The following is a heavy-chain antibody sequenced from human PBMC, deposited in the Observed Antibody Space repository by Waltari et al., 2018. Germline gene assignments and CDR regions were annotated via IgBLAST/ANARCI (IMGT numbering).Heavy chain of an antibody. CDR1: GFAVRANY. V-gene: IGHV3-53*02. Sequence: EVQLVETGGGFIQPGGSLRLDCAVSGFAVRANYMVWVRQAPGKGRVWVSVIYSGASTYYANSVKGRFTISRDTSKNTVYLQMNSLRGEDTAVYFCASHYCSGGSCYFDYWGQGTLVTVSS. CDR2: IYSGAST. CDR3: ASHYCSGGSCYFDY. D-gene: IGHD2-15*01. J-gene: IGHJ4*02.